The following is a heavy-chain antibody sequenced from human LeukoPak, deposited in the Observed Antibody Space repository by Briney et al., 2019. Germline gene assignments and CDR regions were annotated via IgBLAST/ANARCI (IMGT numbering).Heavy chain of an antibody. J-gene: IGHJ4*02. CDR2: ISSGGSAI. Sequence: PGGSLRLSCGASGFTFSSYEMNWVRQAPGKGLEWVSYISSGGSAIYYADSVKGRFTISRDNAKNSLYLQMNSLRAEDTAVYYCARSDYSSSSYFYGSQGPLVIVTS. CDR1: GFTFSSYE. D-gene: IGHD6-6*01. CDR3: ARSDYSSSSYFY. V-gene: IGHV3-48*03.